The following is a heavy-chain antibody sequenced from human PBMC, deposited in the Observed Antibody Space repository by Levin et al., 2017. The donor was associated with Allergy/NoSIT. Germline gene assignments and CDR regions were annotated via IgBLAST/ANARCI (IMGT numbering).Heavy chain of an antibody. CDR1: GFSFSSYS. J-gene: IGHJ1*01. CDR2: ITSSSSYI. V-gene: IGHV3-21*01. Sequence: GESLKISCAASGFSFSSYSMNWVRQAPGKGLEWVSSITSSSSYIYYADSVKGRFTISRDNAKNPLYLQMNSLRAEDTAVYYCARAQDEIAVAGLYFQHWGQGTLVTVSS. CDR3: ARAQDEIAVAGLYFQH. D-gene: IGHD6-19*01.